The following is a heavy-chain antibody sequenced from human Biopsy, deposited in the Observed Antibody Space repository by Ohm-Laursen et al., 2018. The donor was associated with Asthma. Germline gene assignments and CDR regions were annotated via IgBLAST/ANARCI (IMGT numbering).Heavy chain of an antibody. CDR3: ARFAASITIFGVVNNWFDP. D-gene: IGHD3-3*01. V-gene: IGHV4-39*01. CDR1: GGPISSSSYY. CDR2: IYYSGST. J-gene: IGHJ5*02. Sequence: SDTLSLTCTVSGGPISSSSYYWGWIRQPPGKGLEWIGSIYYSGSTYYNPSLKSRVTISVDTSKNQFSLKLSSVTAADTAVYYCARFAASITIFGVVNNWFDPWGQGTLVTVSS.